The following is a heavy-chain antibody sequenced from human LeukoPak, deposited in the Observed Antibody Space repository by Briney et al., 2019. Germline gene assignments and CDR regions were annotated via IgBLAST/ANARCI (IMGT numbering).Heavy chain of an antibody. CDR2: ISGSGGST. CDR3: ARGGYGADYYYYYYMDV. Sequence: PGGSLRLSCAASGFTFSSYAMSWVRQAQGQGLEWISAISGSGGSTYYADSVKGRITISRDNSKNTLYLQMNSLRAEDTAVYYCARGGYGADYYYYYYMDVWGKGTTVTVSS. J-gene: IGHJ6*03. D-gene: IGHD5-12*01. V-gene: IGHV3-23*01. CDR1: GFTFSSYA.